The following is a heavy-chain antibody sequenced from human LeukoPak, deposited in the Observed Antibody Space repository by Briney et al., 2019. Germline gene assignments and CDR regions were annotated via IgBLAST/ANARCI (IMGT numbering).Heavy chain of an antibody. CDR3: AKEIYYYHTSAYFPDY. CDR2: ISYDASKK. D-gene: IGHD3-22*01. Sequence: PGRSLRLSCAASGFTFSSYAMHWVRQAPGKGLEWVAVISYDASKKYYADSVKGRITISRDDSKNILYLQMNSLRPEDTALYYCAKEIYYYHTSAYFPDYWGQGTLVTVSS. V-gene: IGHV3-30*04. CDR1: GFTFSSYA. J-gene: IGHJ4*02.